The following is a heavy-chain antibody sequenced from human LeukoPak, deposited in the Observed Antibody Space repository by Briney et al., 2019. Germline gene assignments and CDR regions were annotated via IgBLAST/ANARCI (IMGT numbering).Heavy chain of an antibody. CDR1: GFTVSRNY. CDR3: ARGGSSGWSGIDY. J-gene: IGHJ4*02. V-gene: IGHV3-66*02. D-gene: IGHD6-19*01. CDR2: IYSGGST. Sequence: PGGSLRLSCAASGFTVSRNYMSWVRQAPGKGLEWVSVIYSGGSTYYADSVKGRFTISRDNVKNTLYLQMNSLGVEDTAVYYCARGGSSGWSGIDYWGQGTLVTVSS.